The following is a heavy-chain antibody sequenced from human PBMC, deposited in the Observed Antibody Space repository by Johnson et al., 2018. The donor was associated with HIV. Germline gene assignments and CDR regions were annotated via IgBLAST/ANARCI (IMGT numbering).Heavy chain of an antibody. CDR3: ARASVGAAPGILSAFDI. CDR1: GFTVSSYA. CDR2: ISYDGSNQ. Sequence: QVQLVESGGGVVQPGRSLRLSCAASGFTVSSYAIHWVRQAPGKGLQWVAVISYDGSNQYFADSVKGRFTISRDKSKNTVYLQMNSLRAEDMAVYYCARASVGAAPGILSAFDIWGQGTVVTVSS. J-gene: IGHJ3*02. V-gene: IGHV3-30-3*01. D-gene: IGHD6-13*01.